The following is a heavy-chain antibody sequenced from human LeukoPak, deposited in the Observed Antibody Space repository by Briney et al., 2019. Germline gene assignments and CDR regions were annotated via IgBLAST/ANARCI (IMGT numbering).Heavy chain of an antibody. V-gene: IGHV4-39*07. Sequence: SETLSLTCTVSGGSISSSSYYWGWIRQPPGKGLEWIGSIYYSGSTYYNPSLKSRVTISVDTSKNQFSLKLSSVTAADTAVYYCAREGYSSSWYARSLDYWGQGTLVTVSS. CDR3: AREGYSSSWYARSLDY. D-gene: IGHD6-13*01. CDR1: GGSISSSSYY. J-gene: IGHJ4*02. CDR2: IYYSGST.